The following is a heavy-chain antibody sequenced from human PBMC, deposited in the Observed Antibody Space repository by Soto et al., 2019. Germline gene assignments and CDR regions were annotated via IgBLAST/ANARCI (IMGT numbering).Heavy chain of an antibody. V-gene: IGHV4-34*01. J-gene: IGHJ4*02. CDR2: INHSGST. D-gene: IGHD3-9*01. CDR1: GGSFSGYY. CDR3: ARETSFYDILTGYDY. Sequence: SETLSLTCAVYGGSFSGYYWSWIRQPPGKGLEWIGEINHSGSTNYNPSLKSRVTISVDTSKNQFSLKLSSVTAADTAVYYCARETSFYDILTGYDYWGQGTLVTVSS.